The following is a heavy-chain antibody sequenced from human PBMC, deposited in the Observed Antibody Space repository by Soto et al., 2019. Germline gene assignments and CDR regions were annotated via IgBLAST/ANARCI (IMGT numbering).Heavy chain of an antibody. Sequence: ALLKVSCKASGYTFTSYWISWVLQTPGQGLEWMGWISAYNGNTNYAQKLQGRVTMTTDTSTSTAYMELRSLRSDDTAVYYCARIQAPIVVVPAATNWFDPWGQGTLVTVSS. CDR2: ISAYNGNT. CDR3: ARIQAPIVVVPAATNWFDP. J-gene: IGHJ5*02. V-gene: IGHV1-18*04. D-gene: IGHD2-2*01. CDR1: GYTFTSYW.